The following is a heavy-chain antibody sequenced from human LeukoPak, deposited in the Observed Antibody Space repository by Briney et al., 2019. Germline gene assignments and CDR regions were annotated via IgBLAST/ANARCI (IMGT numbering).Heavy chain of an antibody. V-gene: IGHV5-51*01. Sequence: GESLKISCKGSGYSFTSYWIGWVRQMPGKGLEWMGIIYPGDSDTRYSPSFQGQVTISAAKSISTAYLQWSSLKASDTAMYYCARQPGYSSSWYWFDPWGQGTLVTVSS. CDR2: IYPGDSDT. CDR1: GYSFTSYW. D-gene: IGHD6-13*01. J-gene: IGHJ5*02. CDR3: ARQPGYSSSWYWFDP.